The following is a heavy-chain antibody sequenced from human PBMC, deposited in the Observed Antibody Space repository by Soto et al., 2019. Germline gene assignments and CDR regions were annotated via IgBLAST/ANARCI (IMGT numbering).Heavy chain of an antibody. CDR1: GGTFSSYT. CDR3: AREGTMTDSTFWFDP. V-gene: IGHV1-69*08. Sequence: QVQLVQSGAEVKKPGSSVKVSCKASGGTFSSYTISWVRQAPGQGLEWMGRIIPILGIGHYEQKIQGRVTITADKSTNTAYMELSSLRSEDTAVYYCAREGTMTDSTFWFDPWGQGTLVTVSS. D-gene: IGHD3-22*01. CDR2: IIPILGIG. J-gene: IGHJ5*02.